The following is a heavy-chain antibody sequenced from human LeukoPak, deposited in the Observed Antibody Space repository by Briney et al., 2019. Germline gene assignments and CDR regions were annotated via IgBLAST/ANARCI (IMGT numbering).Heavy chain of an antibody. V-gene: IGHV1-2*02. J-gene: IGHJ4*02. CDR3: ARNSGSYSEFDY. Sequence: GASVKVSCKASGYTFTSYGISWVRQAPGQGLEWMGWINPNSGGTNYAQKFQGRVTMTRDTSISTAYMELSRLRSDDTAVYYCARNSGSYSEFDYWGQGTLVTVSS. D-gene: IGHD1-26*01. CDR1: GYTFTSYG. CDR2: INPNSGGT.